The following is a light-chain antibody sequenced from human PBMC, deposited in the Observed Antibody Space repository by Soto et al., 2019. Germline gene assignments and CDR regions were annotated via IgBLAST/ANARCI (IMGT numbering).Light chain of an antibody. V-gene: IGKV3-15*01. Sequence: EIVMTQSPATLSVSPGERATLSCRASQSVSSNLAWYQQKPGQAPRLLIYGASTRATGIPARFSGSGPGTEFTLTISSLQSEDFAVHYCQQYNNWPPTFGQGTKVDIK. CDR1: QSVSSN. CDR2: GAS. CDR3: QQYNNWPPT. J-gene: IGKJ1*01.